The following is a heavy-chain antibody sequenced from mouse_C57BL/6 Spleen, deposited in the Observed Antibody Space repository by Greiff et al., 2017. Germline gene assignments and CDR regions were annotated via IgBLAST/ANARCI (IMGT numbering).Heavy chain of an antibody. CDR1: GYSITSGYY. CDR3: ARGYYGNPLDY. Sequence: DVKLQESGPGLVKPSQSLSLTCSVTGYSITSGYYWNWIRQFPGNKLEWMGYISYDGSNNYNPSLKNRISNTRDTSKNQFFLKLNSVTTEDTATYYCARGYYGNPLDYWGQGTTLTVSS. D-gene: IGHD2-1*01. CDR2: ISYDGSN. V-gene: IGHV3-6*01. J-gene: IGHJ2*01.